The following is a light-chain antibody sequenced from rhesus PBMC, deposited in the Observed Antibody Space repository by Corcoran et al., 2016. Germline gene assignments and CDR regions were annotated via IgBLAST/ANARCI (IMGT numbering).Light chain of an antibody. CDR2: KAS. CDR1: QSISNW. J-gene: IGKJ4*01. Sequence: DIQMTQSPSSLSASVGDTVTITCRASQSISNWLDWYQQKPGKAPKLLIYKASRLQSGVPSRFSGSGSGKDFTLAISSLQPEDFVTYYCLQYSSSPLTFGGGTNVEIK. CDR3: LQYSSSPLT. V-gene: IGKV1-22*01.